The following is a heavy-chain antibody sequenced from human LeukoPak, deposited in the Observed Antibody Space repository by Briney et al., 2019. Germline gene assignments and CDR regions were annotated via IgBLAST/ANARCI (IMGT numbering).Heavy chain of an antibody. D-gene: IGHD2-15*01. CDR1: GYTFTGYY. CDR2: INPNSGGT. Sequence: ASVKVSCKASGYTFTGYYMHWVRQAPGQGLEWMGWINPNSGGTNYAQKFQGRVTMTKDTSISTAYMELSRLRSDDTAVYYCARERTLTSCYDYWGQGTLVTVSS. CDR3: ARERTLTSCYDY. J-gene: IGHJ4*02. V-gene: IGHV1-2*02.